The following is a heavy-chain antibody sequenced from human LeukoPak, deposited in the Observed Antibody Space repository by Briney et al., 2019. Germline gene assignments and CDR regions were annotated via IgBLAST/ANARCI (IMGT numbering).Heavy chain of an antibody. Sequence: SETLSLTCAVYGGSFSGYYWSWIRQPPGKGLEWIGEINHSGSTNYNPSLKSRVTISVDMSKNQFSLKLSSVTAADTAVYYCARGLLWYWFDPWGQGTLVTVSS. CDR1: GGSFSGYY. J-gene: IGHJ5*02. CDR2: INHSGST. V-gene: IGHV4-34*01. CDR3: ARGLLWYWFDP. D-gene: IGHD2-21*01.